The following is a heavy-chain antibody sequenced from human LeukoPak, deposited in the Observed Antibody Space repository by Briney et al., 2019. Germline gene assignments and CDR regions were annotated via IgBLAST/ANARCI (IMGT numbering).Heavy chain of an antibody. CDR2: IRYDGSNK. J-gene: IGHJ4*02. CDR1: GFTFSSYG. CDR3: AKGTIVVVVLATLLTGGFDY. Sequence: SGGSLRLSCAASGFTFSSYGMHWVRQAPGKGLEWVAFIRYDGSNKYYADSVKGRFTISRDNSKNTLYLQMNSLRAEDTAVYYCAKGTIVVVVLATLLTGGFDYWGQGTLVIVSS. D-gene: IGHD2-15*01. V-gene: IGHV3-30*02.